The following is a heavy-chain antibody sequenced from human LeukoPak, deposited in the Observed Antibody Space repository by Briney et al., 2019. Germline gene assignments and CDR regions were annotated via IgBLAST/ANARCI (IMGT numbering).Heavy chain of an antibody. Sequence: SVKVSCKASGGTFSSYAISWVRQAPGQGLEWMGRIIPILGIANYAQKFQGRVTITADKSTSTAYMELSSLRSENTAVYYCAMRAIAARPPGDYWGQGTLVTVSS. CDR3: AMRAIAARPPGDY. J-gene: IGHJ4*02. CDR2: IIPILGIA. D-gene: IGHD6-6*01. CDR1: GGTFSSYA. V-gene: IGHV1-69*04.